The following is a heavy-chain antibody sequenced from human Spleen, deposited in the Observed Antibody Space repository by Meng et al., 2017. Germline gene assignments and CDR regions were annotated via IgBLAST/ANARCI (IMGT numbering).Heavy chain of an antibody. V-gene: IGHV3-23*01. D-gene: IGHD6-19*01. CDR2: ISGGSDSTT. CDR1: GFMFRPYT. CDR3: AKGPRGQWLVPSKYFQH. J-gene: IGHJ1*01. Sequence: GESLKISCAASGFMFRPYTMTWIRQAPGRGLEWVSSISGGSDSTTYYTNSLKGRFTISRDNSKNTLYLQMNSLRVEDTAVYYCAKGPRGQWLVPSKYFQHWGQGTLVTVSS.